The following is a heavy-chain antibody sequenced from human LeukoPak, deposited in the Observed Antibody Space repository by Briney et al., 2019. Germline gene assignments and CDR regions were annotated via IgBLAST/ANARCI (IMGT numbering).Heavy chain of an antibody. V-gene: IGHV3-30*04. CDR1: GFTFSSYA. D-gene: IGHD3-22*01. Sequence: GRSLRLSCAASGFTFSSYAMHWVRQAPGKGLEWVAVISYDGSNKYYADSVKGRFTISRDNSKNTLYLQMSSLRAEDTAVYYCARMGTYYYDSSGSDYFDYWGQGTLVTVSS. CDR3: ARMGTYYYDSSGSDYFDY. CDR2: ISYDGSNK. J-gene: IGHJ4*02.